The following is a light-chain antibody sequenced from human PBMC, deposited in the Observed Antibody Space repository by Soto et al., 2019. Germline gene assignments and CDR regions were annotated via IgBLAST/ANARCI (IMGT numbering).Light chain of an antibody. V-gene: IGLV2-8*01. J-gene: IGLJ1*01. CDR2: EVS. Sequence: QSALTQPPSASGSPGQSVTISCTGTSSDVGGYKHVSWYQQHPGKAPKLMIYEVSKRPSGVPDRFSGSKSGNTASLTVSGLQAEDEADYYCSSYAGSNSYVFGTGTKVTVL. CDR3: SSYAGSNSYV. CDR1: SSDVGGYKH.